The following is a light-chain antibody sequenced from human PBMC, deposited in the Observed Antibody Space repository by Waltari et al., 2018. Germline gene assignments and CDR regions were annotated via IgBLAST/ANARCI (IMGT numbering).Light chain of an antibody. CDR2: GAS. Sequence: EIVLTQSPGTLSLSPGDRATLSCRASQSVSRTLAWYQQKPGQAPSLLIYGASSRATGVPDRFSGSGSGTDFSLTISRLEPEDFAVDYCQHYVTLPVTFGQGTKVEIK. CDR3: QHYVTLPVT. J-gene: IGKJ1*01. V-gene: IGKV3-20*01. CDR1: QSVSRT.